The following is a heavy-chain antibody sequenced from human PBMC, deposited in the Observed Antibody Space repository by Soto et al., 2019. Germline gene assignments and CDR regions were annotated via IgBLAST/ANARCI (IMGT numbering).Heavy chain of an antibody. CDR1: GGSISSYY. CDR2: IYYSGST. J-gene: IGHJ4*02. V-gene: IGHV4-59*01. CDR3: ARGSFGGYRDY. D-gene: IGHD3-16*01. Sequence: QVQLQESGPGLVKPSETLSLTCTVSGGSISSYYWSWIRQPPGKGLEWIGYIYYSGSTNYNPSLKSRVTISVDTSKNQFSLRLSSVTAADTAVYYCARGSFGGYRDYWGQGTLVTVSS.